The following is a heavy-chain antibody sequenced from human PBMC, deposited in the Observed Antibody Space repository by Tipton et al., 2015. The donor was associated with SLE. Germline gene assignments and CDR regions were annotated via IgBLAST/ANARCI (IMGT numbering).Heavy chain of an antibody. CDR3: ARLRYYNFWDDDRNPHFFDY. Sequence: QLVQSGAEVKKPGESLKISCKASGYSFSSYWIGWVRQLPGKGLEWMGIIYGDGSDAKYSPSFQGLVTISVDKYITTAYLQWGSLRASDTALYFCARLRYYNFWDDDRNPHFFDYWGQGTLVTVSS. V-gene: IGHV5-51*03. J-gene: IGHJ4*02. D-gene: IGHD3-3*01. CDR2: IYGDGSDA. CDR1: GYSFSSYW.